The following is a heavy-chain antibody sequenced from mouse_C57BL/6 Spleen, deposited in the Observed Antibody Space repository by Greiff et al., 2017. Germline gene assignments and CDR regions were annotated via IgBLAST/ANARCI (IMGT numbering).Heavy chain of an antibody. J-gene: IGHJ1*03. V-gene: IGHV5-4*01. CDR2: ISDGGSYT. CDR3: ARDNPRYFDV. Sequence: VQLVESGGGLVKPGGSLKLSCAASGFTFSSYAMSWVRQTPEKRLEWVATISDGGSYTYYPDNVQGRFTISRDNAKNNLYLHMSHLKSEDTAMYYCARDNPRYFDVWGTGATVTVSS. CDR1: GFTFSSYA.